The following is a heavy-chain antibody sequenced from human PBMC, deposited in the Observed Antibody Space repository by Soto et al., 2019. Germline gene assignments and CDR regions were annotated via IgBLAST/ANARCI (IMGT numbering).Heavy chain of an antibody. Sequence: GASVKVSCKASGGTFSGYAISWVRQAPGQGLEWMGEIIPMFSTSNYAQRFQGRVTITADESTSTAYMELSSLRSEDTAVYYCARGSCSSKSCYKESYFDLSGQGTLVTVYS. D-gene: IGHD2-2*02. V-gene: IGHV1-69*13. CDR1: GGTFSGYA. CDR3: ARGSCSSKSCYKESYFDL. J-gene: IGHJ4*02. CDR2: IIPMFSTS.